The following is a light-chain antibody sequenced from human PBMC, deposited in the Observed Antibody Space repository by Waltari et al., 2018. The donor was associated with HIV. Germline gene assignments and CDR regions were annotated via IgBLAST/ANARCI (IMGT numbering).Light chain of an antibody. J-gene: IGLJ2*01. V-gene: IGLV2-14*01. CDR1: SSHLGRYNY. Sequence: QSALPQPASGSGSPGQAITISCTGTSSHLGRYNYCSWYQQHPGTAPKLMIYEVSNRPSGVSNRFSGSKSGNTASLTISGLQAEDESNYYCSSYTSSDTVVFGGGTKLTVL. CDR2: EVS. CDR3: SSYTSSDTVV.